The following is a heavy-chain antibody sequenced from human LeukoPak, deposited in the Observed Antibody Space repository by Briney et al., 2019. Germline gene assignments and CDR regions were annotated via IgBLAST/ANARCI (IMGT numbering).Heavy chain of an antibody. CDR2: IRNRAYGGTT. V-gene: IGHV3-49*04. CDR1: GFTFGDNA. Sequence: PGGSLRLSCTGSGFTFGDNAMSWVRQAPGKGLEWVGFIRNRAYGGTTEYAASVKGRFTTSRDDSKSIAYLQMNSLKTEDTAVYYCLRHYSRWGQGTLVTVSS. J-gene: IGHJ4*02. CDR3: LRHYSR. D-gene: IGHD6-13*01.